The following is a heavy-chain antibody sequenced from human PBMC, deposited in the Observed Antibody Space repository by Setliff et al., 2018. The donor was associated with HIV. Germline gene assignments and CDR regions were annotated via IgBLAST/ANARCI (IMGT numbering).Heavy chain of an antibody. V-gene: IGHV4-39*01. Sequence: SETLSLTCTVSGGSIGGSSNYWGWIRQPPGKGLEWIGSIYYSGSTYYNASLKSRVSIFVDTSENQFSLRLTSVTAADTAVYYCARGRTQWPNYNYFDPWGLGTLVTVSS. D-gene: IGHD6-19*01. CDR2: IYYSGST. CDR1: GGSIGGSSNY. J-gene: IGHJ5*02. CDR3: ARGRTQWPNYNYFDP.